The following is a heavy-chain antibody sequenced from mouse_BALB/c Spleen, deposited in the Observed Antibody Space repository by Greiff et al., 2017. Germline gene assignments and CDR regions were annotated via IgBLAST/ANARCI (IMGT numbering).Heavy chain of an antibody. CDR1: GYAFSSYW. J-gene: IGHJ2*01. Sequence: QVQLQQSGAELVRPGSSVKISCKASGYAFSSYWMNWVKQRPGQGLEWIGQIYPGDGDTNYNGKFKGKATLTADKSSSTAYMQLSSLTSEDSAVYFCARKEYDYDVDAMDYWGQGTTLTVSS. CDR3: ARKEYDYDVDAMDY. V-gene: IGHV1-80*01. D-gene: IGHD2-4*01. CDR2: IYPGDGDT.